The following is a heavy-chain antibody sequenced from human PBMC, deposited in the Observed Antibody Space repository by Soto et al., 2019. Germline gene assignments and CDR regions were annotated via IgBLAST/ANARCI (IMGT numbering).Heavy chain of an antibody. Sequence: GGSLRLSCAASGFTFSSYGMHWVRQAPGKGLEWVAVISYDGSNKYYADSVKGRFTISRDNSKNTLYLQMNSLRAEDSAVYYCAKDSGGSGSSNGIGMDVWGQGTTVTVSS. J-gene: IGHJ6*02. CDR2: ISYDGSNK. CDR1: GFTFSSYG. CDR3: AKDSGGSGSSNGIGMDV. V-gene: IGHV3-30*18. D-gene: IGHD3-10*01.